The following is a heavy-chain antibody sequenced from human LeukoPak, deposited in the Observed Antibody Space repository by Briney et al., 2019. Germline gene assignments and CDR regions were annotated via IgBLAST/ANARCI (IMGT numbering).Heavy chain of an antibody. Sequence: GGSLRLSCAASGFTFSSYSMNWVRQAPGKELEWVSSISSSSRYIYYADSVKGRFTISRDNAKNSLYLQMNSLRAEDTAVYYCALLYCSGGSCSRNFDYWGQGTLVTVSS. V-gene: IGHV3-21*01. CDR1: GFTFSSYS. CDR2: ISSSSRYI. D-gene: IGHD2-15*01. J-gene: IGHJ4*02. CDR3: ALLYCSGGSCSRNFDY.